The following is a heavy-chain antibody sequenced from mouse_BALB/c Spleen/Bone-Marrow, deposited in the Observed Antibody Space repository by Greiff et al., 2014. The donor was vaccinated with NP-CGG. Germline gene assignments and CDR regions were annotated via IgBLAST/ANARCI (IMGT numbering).Heavy chain of an antibody. CDR2: ISYDGST. Sequence: EVQVVESGPGLVKPSQSLSLTCSVTGYSITSGYYWNWIRQFPGNKLEWMGYISYDGSTNYNPSLKNRISFTRDTSKNQFFLRLNSVTTEDTATYYCARENYDDDEYYYAFDYWGQGTSVTVSS. J-gene: IGHJ4*01. V-gene: IGHV3-6*02. CDR3: ARENYDDDEYYYAFDY. D-gene: IGHD2-4*01. CDR1: GYSITSGYY.